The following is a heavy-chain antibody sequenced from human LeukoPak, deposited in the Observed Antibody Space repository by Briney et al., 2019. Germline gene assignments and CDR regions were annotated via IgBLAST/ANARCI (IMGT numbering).Heavy chain of an antibody. Sequence: SETLSLTCTVSGGSISSYYWSWIRQPPGKGLEWIGYIYYSGSTYYNPSLKSRVTISVDTSKNQFSLKLSSATAADTAVYYCAGTLMATITGPDWYFDLWGRGTLVTVSS. J-gene: IGHJ2*01. CDR2: IYYSGST. D-gene: IGHD5-24*01. V-gene: IGHV4-59*06. CDR1: GGSISSYY. CDR3: AGTLMATITGPDWYFDL.